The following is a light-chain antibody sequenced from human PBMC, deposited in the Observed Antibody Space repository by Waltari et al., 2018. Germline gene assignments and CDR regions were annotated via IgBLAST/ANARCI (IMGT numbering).Light chain of an antibody. J-gene: IGKJ4*01. V-gene: IGKV1-39*01. CDR2: AAS. CDR1: QSIANS. CDR3: QQSYTTLT. Sequence: DVQMTPSPSSLSASVGDRVTITCRAGQSIANSLNWYQQKPGKVPKLLIYAASSLHSGVPSRFSGSGTGTEFTLTITNLQPEDFATYYCQQSYTTLTFGGGTKVE.